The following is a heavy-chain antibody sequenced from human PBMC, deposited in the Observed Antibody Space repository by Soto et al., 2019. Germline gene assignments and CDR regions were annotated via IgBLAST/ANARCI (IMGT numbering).Heavy chain of an antibody. D-gene: IGHD5-18*01. V-gene: IGHV1-2*02. J-gene: IGHJ6*02. Sequence: QVQLVQSGAEVKKPGASVKVSCTASGYTFTGYYMHWVRQAPGQGLEWMGWINPNSGGTNYAQKFQGRVTMTRDTSISTAYMELSRLRSDDTAVYYCATPLDTAMVDYYYYGMDVWGQGTTVTVSS. CDR1: GYTFTGYY. CDR2: INPNSGGT. CDR3: ATPLDTAMVDYYYYGMDV.